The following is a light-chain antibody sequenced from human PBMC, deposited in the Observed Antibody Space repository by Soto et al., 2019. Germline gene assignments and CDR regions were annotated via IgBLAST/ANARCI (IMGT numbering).Light chain of an antibody. V-gene: IGKV1-5*03. CDR1: QTLTGW. Sequence: DIHMTQSPSTLSASVGDSVAITCRASQTLTGWLAWYQQKPGKAPKLLISKASNLESGVPSRFSGSGSGTDFTLTISSLQPDDFATYFCQQYTTYPLTFGGGTKVDI. CDR3: QQYTTYPLT. J-gene: IGKJ4*01. CDR2: KAS.